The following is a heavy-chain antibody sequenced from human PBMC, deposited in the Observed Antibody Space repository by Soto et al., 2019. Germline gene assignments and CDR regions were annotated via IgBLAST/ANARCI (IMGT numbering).Heavy chain of an antibody. CDR3: AKDPFYGDSKWAFGP. V-gene: IGHV3-23*01. D-gene: IGHD4-17*01. Sequence: GGSLRLSCATSGFTFSTYAMSWVRQVPGKGLEWISGILQSGGDTFYAESVKGRFTISRDNSKSMLFLQMNSLRVDDTAIYFFAKDPFYGDSKWAFGPGGQGVLVTVPS. CDR2: ILQSGGDT. J-gene: IGHJ5*02. CDR1: GFTFSTYA.